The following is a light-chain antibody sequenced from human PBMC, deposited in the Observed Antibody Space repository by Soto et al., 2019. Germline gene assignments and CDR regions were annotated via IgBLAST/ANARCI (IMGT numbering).Light chain of an antibody. Sequence: GDRVTITCRASQAISTWLAWYQQKPGKAPKLLIYAASNLQTGVPSRFSGSGSGTDFTLTISSLQPEDFASYCCQQANSFPRTVGQGTKVEIK. CDR3: QQANSFPRT. J-gene: IGKJ1*01. CDR1: QAISTW. V-gene: IGKV1D-12*01. CDR2: AAS.